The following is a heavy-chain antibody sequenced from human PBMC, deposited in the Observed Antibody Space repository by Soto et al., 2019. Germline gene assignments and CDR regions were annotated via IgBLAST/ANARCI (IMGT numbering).Heavy chain of an antibody. CDR3: ARDAVEMPTIHAFDI. CDR1: GGSVSSGGYY. J-gene: IGHJ3*02. D-gene: IGHD1-1*01. CDR2: IYYSGST. V-gene: IGHV4-31*03. Sequence: QVQLQESGPGLVKPSQTLSLTCTVSGGSVSSGGYYWSWIRQHPGKGLEWIGYIYYSGSTYYNPSLKSRVTISVDTSKNQFSLKLSSVTAADTAVYYCARDAVEMPTIHAFDIWGQGTMVTVSS.